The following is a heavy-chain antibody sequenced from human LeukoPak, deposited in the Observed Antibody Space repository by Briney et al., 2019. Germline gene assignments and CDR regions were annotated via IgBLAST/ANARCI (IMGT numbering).Heavy chain of an antibody. CDR1: GGPISSYY. CDR3: AREQDSSGYYNDAFDI. Sequence: SETLSLTCTVSGGPISSYYWSWIRRPPRRRLEWSGDIYYSGSTNYNPSLKSRVTISVDTSKNQFSLKLSSVTAADTAVYYCAREQDSSGYYNDAFDIWGQGTMVTVSS. CDR2: IYYSGST. V-gene: IGHV4-59*01. J-gene: IGHJ3*02. D-gene: IGHD3-22*01.